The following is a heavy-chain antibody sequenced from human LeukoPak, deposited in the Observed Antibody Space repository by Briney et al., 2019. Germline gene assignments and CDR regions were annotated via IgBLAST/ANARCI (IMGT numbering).Heavy chain of an antibody. CDR1: GFTFSSYS. J-gene: IGHJ4*02. D-gene: IGHD4-23*01. CDR3: ARDKGYGGNRYYFDY. Sequence: GGSLRLSCAASGFTFSSYSMNWVRQAPGKGLEWVSSISSSSYIYYADSVKGRFTISRDNAKNSLYLQTNSLRAEDTAVYYCARDKGYGGNRYYFDYWGQGTLVTVSS. V-gene: IGHV3-21*01. CDR2: ISSSSYI.